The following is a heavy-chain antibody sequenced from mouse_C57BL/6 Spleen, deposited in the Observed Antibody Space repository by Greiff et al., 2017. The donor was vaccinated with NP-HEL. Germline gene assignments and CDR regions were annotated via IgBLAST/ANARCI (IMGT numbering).Heavy chain of an antibody. CDR1: GYTFTDYY. D-gene: IGHD2-5*01. Sequence: VQLKESGPVLVKPGASVKMSCKASGYTFTDYYMNWVKQSHGKSLEWIGVINPYNGGTSYNQKFKGKATLTVDKSSSTAYMELNSLTSEDSAVYYCAKAYYSNWDWFAYWGQGTLVTVSA. CDR2: INPYNGGT. J-gene: IGHJ3*01. CDR3: AKAYYSNWDWFAY. V-gene: IGHV1-19*01.